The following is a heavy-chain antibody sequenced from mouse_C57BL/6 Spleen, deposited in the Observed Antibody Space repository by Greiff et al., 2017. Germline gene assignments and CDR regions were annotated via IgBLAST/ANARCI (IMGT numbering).Heavy chain of an antibody. D-gene: IGHD2-1*01. CDR2: IHPNSGST. Sequence: QVQLQQPGAELVKPGASVKLSCKASGYTFTSYWMHWVKQRPGQGLEWIGMIHPNSGSTNYNEKLKSKATLTVDKSSSTAYMQLSSLTSEDSAVYYCARYPIYYGNCGGFDYWGQGTTLTVSS. CDR1: GYTFTSYW. CDR3: ARYPIYYGNCGGFDY. V-gene: IGHV1-64*01. J-gene: IGHJ2*01.